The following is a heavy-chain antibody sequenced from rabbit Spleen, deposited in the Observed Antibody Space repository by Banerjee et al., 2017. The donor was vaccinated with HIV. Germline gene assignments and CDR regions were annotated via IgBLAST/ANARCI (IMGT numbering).Heavy chain of an antibody. CDR3: ARDLSSVVGWNFNL. J-gene: IGHJ4*01. CDR2: INTYTTKT. V-gene: IGHV1S45*01. D-gene: IGHD1-1*01. CDR1: RFDFNNYY. Sequence: QEQLKETGGGLVQPGGSLTLSCKASRFDFNNYYMNWVRQAPGKGLQWIACINTYTTKTVYATWAIGRFTISRTSSTTVTLRMTSLTAADTATYFCARDLSSVVGWNFNLWGQGTLVTVS.